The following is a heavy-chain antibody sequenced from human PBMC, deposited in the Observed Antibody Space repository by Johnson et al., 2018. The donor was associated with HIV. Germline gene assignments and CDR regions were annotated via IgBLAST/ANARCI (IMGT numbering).Heavy chain of an antibody. J-gene: IGHJ3*02. D-gene: IGHD1-26*01. CDR1: GFTVSSNY. V-gene: IGHV3-30*18. CDR2: ISSDGSNK. CDR3: AKALGWELSI. Sequence: QMLLVESGGGLVQPGGSLRLSCAASGFTVSSNYMSWVRQAPGKGLEWVAVISSDGSNKSYADSVKGRFTISRDNSKDMLYLQMNSLRAEDTAVYYCAKALGWELSIWGQGTMVTVSS.